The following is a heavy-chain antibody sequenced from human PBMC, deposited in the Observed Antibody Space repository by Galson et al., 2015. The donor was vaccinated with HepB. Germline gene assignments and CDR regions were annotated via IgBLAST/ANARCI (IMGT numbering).Heavy chain of an antibody. Sequence: CKASGYMFFTYPIIWVRQAPGQGLEWLGWINTSNKSPTYAHGFTGRFVFSLDMSVSTAYLQINSLQPYDSAVYYCARVPNIFSGRGPVDHWGQGTLVTVSS. CDR2: INTSNKSP. CDR3: ARVPNIFSGRGPVDH. CDR1: GYMFFTYP. V-gene: IGHV7-4-1*02. D-gene: IGHD3-9*01. J-gene: IGHJ4*02.